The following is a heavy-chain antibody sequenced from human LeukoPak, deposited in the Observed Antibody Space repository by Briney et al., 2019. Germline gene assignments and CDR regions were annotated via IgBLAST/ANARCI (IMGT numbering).Heavy chain of an antibody. CDR3: ARDVGVTEFEY. V-gene: IGHV4-59*01. CDR2: IYHSGRT. Sequence: PSETLSLTCTVSGGSISSNYWSWIRQPPGKGLEWIGYIYHSGRTNYNPSLKSRVTISVDTSKNQFSLKLSSVTAADTAVYYCARDVGVTEFEYWGQGTLVTVSS. D-gene: IGHD3-22*01. J-gene: IGHJ4*02. CDR1: GGSISSNY.